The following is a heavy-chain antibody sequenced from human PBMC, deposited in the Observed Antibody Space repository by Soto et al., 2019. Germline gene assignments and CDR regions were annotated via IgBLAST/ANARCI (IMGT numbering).Heavy chain of an antibody. J-gene: IGHJ3*02. CDR1: GGSISSGGYS. V-gene: IGHV4-30-2*01. Sequence: LSLTCAVSGGSISSGGYSWSWIRQPPGKGLEWIGYIYHSGSTYYNPSLKSRVTISVDRSKNQFSLKLSSVTAADTAVYYCAREGSYYDSSGYTRDAFDIWGQGTMVTVSS. D-gene: IGHD3-22*01. CDR2: IYHSGST. CDR3: AREGSYYDSSGYTRDAFDI.